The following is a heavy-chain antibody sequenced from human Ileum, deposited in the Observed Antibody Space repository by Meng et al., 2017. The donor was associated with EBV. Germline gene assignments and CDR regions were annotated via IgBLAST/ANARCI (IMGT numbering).Heavy chain of an antibody. CDR1: GFIFSNYW. J-gene: IGHJ4*02. D-gene: IGHD1-14*01. V-gene: IGHV3-74*01. CDR2: IHADGSVT. Sequence: QLGGFGGGLGQPGGSLRPSLATSGFIFSNYWMHWVRQAPGKGLVWVSRIHADGSVTNYADSVKGRFTISRDNAKNTLYLQMNSLRAEDTAVYYCARDLFWNQADYWGQGTLVTVSS. CDR3: ARDLFWNQADY.